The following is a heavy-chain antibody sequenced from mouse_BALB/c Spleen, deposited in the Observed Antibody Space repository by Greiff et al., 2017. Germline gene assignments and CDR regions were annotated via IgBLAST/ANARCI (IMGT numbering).Heavy chain of an antibody. V-gene: IGHV5-6-5*01. CDR2: ISSGGST. D-gene: IGHD1-1*01. CDR1: GFTFSSYA. CDR3: ARGGLTTVVHYFDY. J-gene: IGHJ2*01. Sequence: EVNVVESGGGLVKPGGSLKLSCAASGFTFSSYAMSWVRQTPEKRLEWVASISSGGSTYYPDSVKGRFTISRDNARNILYLQMSSLRSEDTAMYYCARGGLTTVVHYFDYWGQGTTLTASS.